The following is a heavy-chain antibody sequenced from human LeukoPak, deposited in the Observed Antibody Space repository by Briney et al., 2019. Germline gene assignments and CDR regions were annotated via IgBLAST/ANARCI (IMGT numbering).Heavy chain of an antibody. CDR2: IYYSGST. CDR1: GGSISSYY. CDR3: ARRVGALDI. Sequence: PSETLSLTCTVSGGSISSYYWSWIRQPPGKGLEWVGYIYYSGSTNHNPSLKSRVTISIDTSKNQFSLKLSSVTAGDTAVYYCARRVGALDIWGRGTMVTVSS. D-gene: IGHD2-2*01. J-gene: IGHJ3*02. V-gene: IGHV4-59*08.